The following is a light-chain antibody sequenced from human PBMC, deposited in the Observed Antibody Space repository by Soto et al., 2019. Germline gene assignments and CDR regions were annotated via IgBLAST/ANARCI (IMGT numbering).Light chain of an antibody. CDR2: DVS. CDR1: SSDVGGYNY. J-gene: IGLJ1*01. CDR3: SSYTASSTYV. Sequence: HSVLTHPASVSRSPGQSRTITCTGTSSDVGGYNYVSWYQHHPGKAPKLMIFDVSNRPSGVSNRFSGSKSGNTASLTISGLQAQDEADYYCSSYTASSTYVFGTGTKVTVL. V-gene: IGLV2-14*03.